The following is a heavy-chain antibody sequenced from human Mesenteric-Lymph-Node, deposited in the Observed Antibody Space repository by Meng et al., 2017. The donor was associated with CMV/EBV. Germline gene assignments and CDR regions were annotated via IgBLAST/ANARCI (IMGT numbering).Heavy chain of an antibody. CDR2: INPSGGST. CDR1: GYTFTSYY. Sequence: ASVTVSCKASGYTFTSYYMHWVRQAPGQGLEWMGIINPSGGSTSYAQKFQGRVTMTRDTSTSTVYMELSSLRSEDTAVYYCARGYSSSSDYYYYGMDVWGQGTTVTVSS. CDR3: ARGYSSSSDYYYYGMDV. J-gene: IGHJ6*02. D-gene: IGHD6-6*01. V-gene: IGHV1-46*01.